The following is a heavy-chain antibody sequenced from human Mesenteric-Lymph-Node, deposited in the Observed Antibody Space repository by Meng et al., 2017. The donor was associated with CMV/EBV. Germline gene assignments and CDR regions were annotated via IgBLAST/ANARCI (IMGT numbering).Heavy chain of an antibody. Sequence: LSCAASGFPFSDYAMTWVRQAPGKGLGWVSVIYSGGSTTFYTDSVKGRFTISRDNFKDTLYLQMNSLRAEDTALYYCAKVVGATLDYWGQGALVTVSS. J-gene: IGHJ4*02. CDR3: AKVVGATLDY. CDR2: IYSGGSTT. CDR1: GFPFSDYA. V-gene: IGHV3-23*03. D-gene: IGHD1-26*01.